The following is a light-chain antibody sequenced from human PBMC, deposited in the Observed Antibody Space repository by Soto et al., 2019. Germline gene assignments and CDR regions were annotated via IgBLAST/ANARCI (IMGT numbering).Light chain of an antibody. CDR1: NRDICGYLY. CDR3: SSYTGTNNLYV. Sequence: ALAQPPSAPGSPAQSVTISCSRTNRDICGYLYVSWYQQHPGEAPKLMIYEVIKWPSGVPDRFSGSRSGNTASLTVSGLQAEDEADYYCSSYTGTNNLYVFGTGTKVTVL. V-gene: IGLV2-8*01. CDR2: EVI. J-gene: IGLJ1*01.